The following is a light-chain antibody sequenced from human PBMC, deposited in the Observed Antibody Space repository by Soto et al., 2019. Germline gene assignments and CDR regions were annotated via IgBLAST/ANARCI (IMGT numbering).Light chain of an antibody. CDR3: HQSYSTPRT. Sequence: IKMKKTLSSLSVSAGDRVTITCRASQSISSYLNWYQQKPGKAPKLLIYCASSLQSGVPSRFSGSGSGTDFTLTISSLQTENFANYYCHQSYSTPRTFGQGTKVDIK. CDR2: CAS. V-gene: IGKV1-39*01. J-gene: IGKJ1*01. CDR1: QSISSY.